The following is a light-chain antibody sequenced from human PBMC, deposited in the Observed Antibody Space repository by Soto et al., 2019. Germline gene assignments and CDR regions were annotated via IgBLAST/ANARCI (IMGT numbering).Light chain of an antibody. J-gene: IGLJ2*01. CDR3: QSYDSSRVV. CDR1: SSNIGAGYD. Sequence: QSVLTQPPSVSGAPGQRITISCTGNSSNIGAGYDVHWYQQFPGAAPKVLIHGNTNRPAGVPARFSGSKSGTSASLAIPGLQADDDADYYCQSYDSSRVVFGGGTKVTVL. CDR2: GNT. V-gene: IGLV1-40*01.